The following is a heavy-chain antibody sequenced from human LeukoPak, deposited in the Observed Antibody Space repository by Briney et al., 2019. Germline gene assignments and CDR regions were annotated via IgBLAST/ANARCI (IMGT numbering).Heavy chain of an antibody. CDR1: GGSFXGXX. V-gene: IGHV4-34*01. Sequence: SETXXLXXXXXGGSFXGXXXSWIRXXPGXGXXWXGEIXXSGXTYXXPSLKRRVTISVDTYKKKFSRKRSSVDAADKAVYYCARRVTLRSGYSYGYGTKPPWVYDYWGQGTLVTVSS. D-gene: IGHD5-18*01. J-gene: IGHJ4*02. CDR3: ARRVTLRSGYSYGYGTKPPWVYDY. CDR2: IXXSGXT.